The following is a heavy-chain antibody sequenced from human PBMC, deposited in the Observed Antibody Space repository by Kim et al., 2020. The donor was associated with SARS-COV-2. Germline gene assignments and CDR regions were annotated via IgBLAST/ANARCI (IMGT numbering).Heavy chain of an antibody. V-gene: IGHV3-33*01. CDR2: IWYDGSNK. Sequence: GGSLRLSCAASGFTFSSYGMHWVRQAPGKGLEWVAVIWYDGSNKYYADSVKGRFTISRDNSKNTLYLQMNSLRAEDTAVYYCGYGSGSYYKIDYWGQGTL. J-gene: IGHJ4*02. CDR3: GYGSGSYYKIDY. D-gene: IGHD3-10*01. CDR1: GFTFSSYG.